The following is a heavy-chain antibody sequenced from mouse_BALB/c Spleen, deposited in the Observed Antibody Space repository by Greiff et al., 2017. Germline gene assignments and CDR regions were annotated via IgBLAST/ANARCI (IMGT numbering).Heavy chain of an antibody. D-gene: IGHD2-3*01. CDR2: IDPANGNT. CDR1: GFNIKDTY. Sequence: DVQLQESGAELVKPGASVKLSCTASGFNIKDTYMHWVKQRPEQGLEWIGRIDPANGNTKYDPKFQGKATITADTSSNTAYLQLSSLTSEDTAVYYCARDDGYYYAMDYWGQGTSVTVSS. V-gene: IGHV14-3*02. J-gene: IGHJ4*01. CDR3: ARDDGYYYAMDY.